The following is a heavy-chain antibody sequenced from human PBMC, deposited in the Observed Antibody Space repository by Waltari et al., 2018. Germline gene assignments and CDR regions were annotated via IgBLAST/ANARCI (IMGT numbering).Heavy chain of an antibody. CDR1: GVSFSGYY. CDR3: ARHDKWQQKDAFDI. V-gene: IGHV4-34*01. Sequence: VQLQQWGAGLLKPSETLSLPCAVYGVSFSGYYWSWICQPPGKGLEWIGEINHSGSTNYNPSLKSRVTISVDTSKNQFSLKLSSVTAADTAVYYCARHDKWQQKDAFDIWGQGTMVTVSS. CDR2: INHSGST. J-gene: IGHJ3*02. D-gene: IGHD6-13*01.